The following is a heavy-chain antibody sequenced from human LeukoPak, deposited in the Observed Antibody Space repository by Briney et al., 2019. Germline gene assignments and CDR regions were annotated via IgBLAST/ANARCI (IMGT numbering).Heavy chain of an antibody. V-gene: IGHV3-48*01. J-gene: IGHJ4*02. Sequence: GGSLRLSCAGSGFTFTTYSMNWVRQAPGKGLEGVSYISSTSRTIYYADSVKGRFTISRDNAKNSLYLHMNSLRAEDTAVYYCARVGYTYGYFDYWGQGTLVTVPS. CDR2: ISSTSRTI. CDR3: ARVGYTYGYFDY. D-gene: IGHD5-18*01. CDR1: GFTFTTYS.